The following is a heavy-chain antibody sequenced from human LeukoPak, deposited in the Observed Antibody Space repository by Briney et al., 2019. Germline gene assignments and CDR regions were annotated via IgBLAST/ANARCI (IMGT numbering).Heavy chain of an antibody. D-gene: IGHD3-10*01. J-gene: IGHJ5*02. V-gene: IGHV4-61*02. Sequence: PSQTLSLTCTVSGGSISSGSYYWSWIRQPAGKGLEWIGRIYTSGSTNYNPSLKSRVTISVDTSKNQFSLKLSSVTAADTAVYYCASGSGSQYGWFDPWGQGTLVTVSS. CDR1: GGSISSGSYY. CDR2: IYTSGST. CDR3: ASGSGSQYGWFDP.